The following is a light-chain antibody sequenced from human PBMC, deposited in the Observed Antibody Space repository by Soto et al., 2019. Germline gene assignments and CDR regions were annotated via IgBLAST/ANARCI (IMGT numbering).Light chain of an antibody. CDR2: GAS. CDR1: QSVSGSY. V-gene: IGKV3-20*01. J-gene: IGKJ1*01. CDR3: QQYGSSPWT. Sequence: EIVSTQSPGSLSLSPGQRATLSCRASQSVSGSYLAWYQQKPGQPPRLLIYGASSRATGIPDRFSGSGSGTDFTLTISRLEPEDFAVYYCQQYGSSPWTFGQGT.